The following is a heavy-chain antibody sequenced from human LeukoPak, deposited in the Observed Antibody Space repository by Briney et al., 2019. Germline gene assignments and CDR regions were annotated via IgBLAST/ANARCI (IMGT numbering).Heavy chain of an antibody. CDR3: ARGGGRWLQFSFDY. J-gene: IGHJ4*02. D-gene: IGHD5-24*01. Sequence: GGSLRLSCAASGFTVSSNYMSWVRQAPGKGLEWVSVIYSGGSTYYADSVKGRFTISRDNSKNTLYLQMNSLRAEDTAVYYCARGGGRWLQFSFDYWGQGTLVTVSS. CDR2: IYSGGST. V-gene: IGHV3-53*01. CDR1: GFTVSSNY.